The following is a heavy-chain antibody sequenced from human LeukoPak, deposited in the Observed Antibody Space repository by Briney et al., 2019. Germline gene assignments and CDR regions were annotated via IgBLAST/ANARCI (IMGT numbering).Heavy chain of an antibody. D-gene: IGHD2-2*01. Sequence: SVKVSCKASGYTFTGYYMHWVRQAPGQGLEWMGWIYPNTGGTNYAQKFQGRVTVTRDTSISTAYMELSRLRSDDTAVYYCARGGYHLLWGDYWGQGTLVSVSS. CDR3: ARGGYHLLWGDY. V-gene: IGHV1-2*02. J-gene: IGHJ4*02. CDR1: GYTFTGYY. CDR2: IYPNTGGT.